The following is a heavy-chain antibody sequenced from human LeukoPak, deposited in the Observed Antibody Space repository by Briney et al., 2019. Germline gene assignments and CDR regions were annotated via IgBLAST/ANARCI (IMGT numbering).Heavy chain of an antibody. Sequence: GGSLRLSCAASGFTFSSYEMNWVRQAPGKGLEWVSYISSSGSTIYYADSVKGRFTISRDNAKNSLYLQMNSLRAEDTAVYYCAHSGSYYRINNDAFNIWGRGTMVTVSS. CDR2: ISSSGSTI. V-gene: IGHV3-48*03. CDR1: GFTFSSYE. CDR3: AHSGSYYRINNDAFNI. J-gene: IGHJ3*02. D-gene: IGHD1-26*01.